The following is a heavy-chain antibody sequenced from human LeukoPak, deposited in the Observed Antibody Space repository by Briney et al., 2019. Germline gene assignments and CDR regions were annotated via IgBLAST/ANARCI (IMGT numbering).Heavy chain of an antibody. J-gene: IGHJ4*02. CDR3: ARARNGPHNFDN. Sequence: GGSLRLSCAASGFTFSRYWMSWVRQAPGKGLEWVANIKQDGSEKYYVDSVKGRFTISRDNGKDSLYLQMNNLRAEDTAVYYCARARNGPHNFDNWGQGTLVTGSS. V-gene: IGHV3-7*01. CDR1: GFTFSRYW. D-gene: IGHD1-14*01. CDR2: IKQDGSEK.